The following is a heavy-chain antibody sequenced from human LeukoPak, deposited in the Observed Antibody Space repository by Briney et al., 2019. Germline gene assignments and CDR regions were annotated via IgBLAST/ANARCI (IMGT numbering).Heavy chain of an antibody. CDR2: IYHSGST. Sequence: SQTLSLTCAVSGGSISSGGYSWSWIRQPPGKGLEWIGYIYHSGSTYYNPSLKSRVTISVDRSKNQFSLRLSSVTAADTAVYYCARAPLRYCSSTSCSCFDYWGQGTLVTVSS. CDR3: ARAPLRYCSSTSCSCFDY. J-gene: IGHJ4*02. CDR1: GGSISSGGYS. D-gene: IGHD2-2*01. V-gene: IGHV4-30-2*01.